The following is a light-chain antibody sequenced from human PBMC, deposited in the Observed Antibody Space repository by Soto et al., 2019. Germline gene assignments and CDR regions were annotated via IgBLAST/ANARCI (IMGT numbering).Light chain of an antibody. V-gene: IGKV3-20*01. Sequence: EIVFTQSPGTLSLSPGERATLSCRASQSVSSNYLAWYQRKPGQAPRPLIYGASSRATGTPDRFSGSGAGTDFTLTISRLESEDFAVYYCQQYGSSPWTFGQGTKVDIK. CDR2: GAS. CDR3: QQYGSSPWT. J-gene: IGKJ1*01. CDR1: QSVSSNY.